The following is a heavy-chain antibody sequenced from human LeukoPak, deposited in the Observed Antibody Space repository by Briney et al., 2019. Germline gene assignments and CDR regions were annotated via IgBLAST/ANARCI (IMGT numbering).Heavy chain of an antibody. Sequence: GESLKISCTSSGYSFTNFWIGWVRQMPGKGLEWMGIMYPGDSDIKYSPSFQGQVTISADKSISTAYLQWSSLKASDTAMYYCGRGSGNSWYYFDYWGQGTLVTVSS. V-gene: IGHV5-51*01. J-gene: IGHJ4*02. CDR3: GRGSGNSWYYFDY. CDR2: MYPGDSDI. D-gene: IGHD6-13*01. CDR1: GYSFTNFW.